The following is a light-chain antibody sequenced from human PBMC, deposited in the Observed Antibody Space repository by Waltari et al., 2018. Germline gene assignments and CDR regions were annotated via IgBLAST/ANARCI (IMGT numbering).Light chain of an antibody. CDR1: QSIGTK. Sequence: EVLMTQSPATLSASPGETVTLSCRASQSIGTKLAWYRQIPGQAPRLLIDAASTRATDIPARCSGSGSGTEFTLTISSLLSEDFAVYYCQQYMPWPPRVTFGPGTKV. V-gene: IGKV3-15*01. CDR3: QQYMPWPPRVT. J-gene: IGKJ3*01. CDR2: AAS.